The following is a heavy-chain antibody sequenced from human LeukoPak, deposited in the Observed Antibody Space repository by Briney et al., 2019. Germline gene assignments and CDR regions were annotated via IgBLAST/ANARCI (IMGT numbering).Heavy chain of an antibody. V-gene: IGHV4-59*04. CDR1: GVSIASYS. D-gene: IGHD3-16*01. Sequence: SETLSLTCAVSGVSIASYSCHWIRQSPGKGLEDFAAIDSYGTIYYNPSLRSRLNIAVDPSKNQCSLRRTAVTAADCAAEYCATARGLWALDCWGPGTLVAVSS. CDR2: IDSYGTI. CDR3: ATARGLWALDC. J-gene: IGHJ4*02.